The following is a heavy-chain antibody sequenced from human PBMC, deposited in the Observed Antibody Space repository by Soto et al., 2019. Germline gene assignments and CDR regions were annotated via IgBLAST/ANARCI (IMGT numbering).Heavy chain of an antibody. V-gene: IGHV4-59*01. D-gene: IGHD6-6*01. J-gene: IGHJ6*03. CDR3: AGVSSQYYFFIDA. CDR1: GGSISDDY. CDR2: ISYKGGA. Sequence: SETLSLTCTVSGGSISDDYWTWIRQPPGKGLEWLGYISYKGGANYKPSLKNRITISLDTSKNQLSLNLTSVTAADTGVYYCAGVSSQYYFFIDAWGKGTAVTVSS.